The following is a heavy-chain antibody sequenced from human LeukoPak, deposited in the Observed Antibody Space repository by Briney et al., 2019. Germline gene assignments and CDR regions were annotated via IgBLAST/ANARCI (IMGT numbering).Heavy chain of an antibody. CDR1: GGSFSGYY. Sequence: PSETLSLTCAGYGGSFSGYYWSWIRQPPGKGLEWIGEINHSGSTNYNPSLKSRVTISVDTSKNQFSLKLSSVTAADTPVYYCASTSRWFGLSYYYMDVWGKGTTVTVSS. CDR3: ASTSRWFGLSYYYMDV. V-gene: IGHV4-34*01. CDR2: INHSGST. D-gene: IGHD3-10*01. J-gene: IGHJ6*03.